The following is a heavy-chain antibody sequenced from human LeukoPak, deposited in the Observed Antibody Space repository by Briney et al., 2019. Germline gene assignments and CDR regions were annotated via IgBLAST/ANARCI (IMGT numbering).Heavy chain of an antibody. V-gene: IGHV5-51*01. Sequence: GESLKISCKCSGYSFTNYWIGWVRQMPGKGLEWMGIIYPDDSDTRYSPSFQGQVTVSDAKSISTAYLQWSSLKASDTAMYYCARRSSIGSPLFDFWGQGTLVTVSS. CDR2: IYPDDSDT. CDR3: ARRSSIGSPLFDF. J-gene: IGHJ4*02. CDR1: GYSFTNYW. D-gene: IGHD5/OR15-5a*01.